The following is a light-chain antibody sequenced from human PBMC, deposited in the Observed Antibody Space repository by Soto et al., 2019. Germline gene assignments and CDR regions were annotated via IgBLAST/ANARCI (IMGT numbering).Light chain of an antibody. CDR2: DVS. J-gene: IGKJ1*01. V-gene: IGKV1-5*01. Sequence: DIQMTQSPSTLSASVGDRVTITCRASQNIERWLAWYQQKPGKAPKLLLYDVSSLESGVPSRFSGSGSGTDFTLTISCLQSEDFATYYCQQYYSYPRTFGQGTKVDIK. CDR1: QNIERW. CDR3: QQYYSYPRT.